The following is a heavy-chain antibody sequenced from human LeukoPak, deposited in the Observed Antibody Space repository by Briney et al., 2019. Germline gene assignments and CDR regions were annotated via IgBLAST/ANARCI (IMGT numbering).Heavy chain of an antibody. Sequence: ASVKVSCKASGYTFISYGVSWVRQAPGQGLEWMGWISAYTGNTKYAQKFQGRVIMTTDTSTSTAYLELRSLRSDDTAVYYCARDLTYNHDSSGHFPGDYFDHWGQGSLVTVSS. J-gene: IGHJ4*02. D-gene: IGHD3-22*01. CDR3: ARDLTYNHDSSGHFPGDYFDH. V-gene: IGHV1-18*01. CDR2: ISAYTGNT. CDR1: GYTFISYG.